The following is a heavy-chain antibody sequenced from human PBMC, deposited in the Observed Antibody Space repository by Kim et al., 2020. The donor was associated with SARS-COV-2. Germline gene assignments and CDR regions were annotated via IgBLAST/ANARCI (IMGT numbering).Heavy chain of an antibody. CDR1: GYTFTSYA. CDR2: INAGNGNT. CDR3: ARGTQLVMTTVTTEPPDY. J-gene: IGHJ4*02. V-gene: IGHV1-3*01. Sequence: ASVKVSCKASGYTFTSYAMHWVRQAPGQRLEWMGWINAGNGNTKYSQKFQGRVTITRDTSASTAYMELSSLRSEDTAVYYCARGTQLVMTTVTTEPPDYWGQGTLVTVSS. D-gene: IGHD4-17*01.